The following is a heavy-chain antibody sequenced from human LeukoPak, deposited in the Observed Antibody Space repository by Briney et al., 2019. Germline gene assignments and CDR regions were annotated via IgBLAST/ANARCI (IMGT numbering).Heavy chain of an antibody. V-gene: IGHV3-30*03. J-gene: IGHJ4*02. CDR1: GFTFSAYD. Sequence: PGGSLRLSCAASGFTFSAYDMHWVRQAPGKGLEWVAVISSDGNNKYYSDSVKGRFTSSRDNSKNTLYLQMNSLRAEDTAVFYCASGLPVALDCWGQGTLVTVSS. D-gene: IGHD6-19*01. CDR3: ASGLPVALDC. CDR2: ISSDGNNK.